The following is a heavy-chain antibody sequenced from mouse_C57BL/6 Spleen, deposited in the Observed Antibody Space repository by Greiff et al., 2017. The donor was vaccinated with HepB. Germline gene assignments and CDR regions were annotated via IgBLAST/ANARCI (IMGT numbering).Heavy chain of an antibody. CDR2: IDPSDSYT. CDR1: GYTFTSYW. D-gene: IGHD2-3*01. CDR3: ARLDGYYCYAMDY. J-gene: IGHJ4*01. Sequence: VQLQQPGAELVRPGNSVKLSCKASGYTFTSYWMHWVKQRPGQGLEWIGVIDPSDSYTNYNQKFKGKATLTVDTSSSTAYMQLSSLTSEDSAVYYCARLDGYYCYAMDYWGQGTSVTVSS. V-gene: IGHV1-59*01.